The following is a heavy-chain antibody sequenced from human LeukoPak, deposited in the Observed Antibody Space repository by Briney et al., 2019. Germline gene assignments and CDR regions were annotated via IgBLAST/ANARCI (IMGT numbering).Heavy chain of an antibody. CDR1: GFTFSSYW. CDR2: INSDGSST. CDR3: ARDLYSSSWYVSFWFDP. D-gene: IGHD6-13*01. J-gene: IGHJ5*02. V-gene: IGHV3-74*01. Sequence: GGSLRLSCAASGFTFSSYWMHWVRQAPGKGLVWVSRINSDGSSTSYADSVKGRFTISRDNAKNTLYLQMNSLRAEDTAVYYCARDLYSSSWYVSFWFDPRGQGTLVTVSS.